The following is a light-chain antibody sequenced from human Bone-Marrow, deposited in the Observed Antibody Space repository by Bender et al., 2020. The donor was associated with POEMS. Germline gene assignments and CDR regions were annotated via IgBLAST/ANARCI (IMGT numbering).Light chain of an antibody. CDR3: VVWDDGLSGVM. V-gene: IGLV2-8*01. Sequence: QSALTQPASASGAPGQSVTISCTGTRYDVGGYDYVSWYQQHPGKAPTLIIFEVSERPSGVPDRFSGSKSGNTASLTVSGLLAEDEADYYCVVWDDGLSGVMFGGGTKLTVL. CDR2: EVS. CDR1: RYDVGGYDY. J-gene: IGLJ3*02.